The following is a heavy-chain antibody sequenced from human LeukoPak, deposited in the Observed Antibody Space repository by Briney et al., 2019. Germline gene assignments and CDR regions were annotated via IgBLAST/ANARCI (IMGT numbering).Heavy chain of an antibody. Sequence: GGSLRLSCAASGFTFSDYYMSWIRQAPGKGLEWVSYISSSGSTIYYADSVKGRFTISRDNAKNSLYLQMNSLRAEDTAVYYCARSTLQDYYDSSGVDAFDIWGQGTMVTVSS. CDR1: GFTFSDYY. CDR2: ISSSGSTI. J-gene: IGHJ3*02. D-gene: IGHD3-22*01. V-gene: IGHV3-11*01. CDR3: ARSTLQDYYDSSGVDAFDI.